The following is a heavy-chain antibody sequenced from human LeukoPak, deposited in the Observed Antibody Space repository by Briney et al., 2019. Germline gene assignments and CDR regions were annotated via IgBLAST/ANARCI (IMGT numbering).Heavy chain of an antibody. CDR1: GFTFSSYA. V-gene: IGHV3-30-3*01. Sequence: GGSLRLSCAASGFTFSSYAMHWVRQAPGKGLEWVAVISYDGSNKYYADSVKGRFTISRDNSKNTLYLQMNSLRAEDTAVYYCAREIGVVPNYWGQGTLVTVSS. D-gene: IGHD3-3*01. J-gene: IGHJ4*02. CDR2: ISYDGSNK. CDR3: AREIGVVPNY.